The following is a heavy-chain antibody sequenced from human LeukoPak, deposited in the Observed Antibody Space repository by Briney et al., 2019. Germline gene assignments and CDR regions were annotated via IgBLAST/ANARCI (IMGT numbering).Heavy chain of an antibody. CDR3: ARVQLERSGEPFDY. CDR2: INPNSGGT. D-gene: IGHD1-1*01. V-gene: IGHV1-2*02. J-gene: IGHJ4*02. Sequence: ASVKVSCKASGYTFTGYYMHWVRQAPGQGLEWMGWINPNSGGTNYAQKFQGRVTMTRDTSISTAYMELSRLRSDDTAVYYCARVQLERSGEPFDYRGQGTLVTVSS. CDR1: GYTFTGYY.